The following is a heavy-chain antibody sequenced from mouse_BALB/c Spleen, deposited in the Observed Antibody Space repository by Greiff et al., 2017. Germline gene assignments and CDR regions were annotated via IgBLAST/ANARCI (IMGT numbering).Heavy chain of an antibody. Sequence: EVQLVESGGDLVKPGGSLKLSCAASGFTFSSYGMSWVRQTPDKRLEWFATISSGGSYTYYPDSVKGRFTISRDNAKNTLYLQMSSLKSEDTAMYYSARHCGDYGKGDSMDYWGQGTSVTVSA. CDR3: ARHCGDYGKGDSMDY. J-gene: IGHJ4*01. V-gene: IGHV5-6*01. CDR2: ISSGGSYT. D-gene: IGHD1-2*01. CDR1: GFTFSSYG.